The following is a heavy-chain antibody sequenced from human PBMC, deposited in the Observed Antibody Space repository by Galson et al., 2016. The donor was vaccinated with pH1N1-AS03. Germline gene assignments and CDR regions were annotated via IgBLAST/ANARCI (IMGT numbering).Heavy chain of an antibody. CDR1: GFTFSRFW. CDR2: IKNRENGGTT. CDR3: TTDDYGDYRGTGAGTNDAFDM. V-gene: IGHV3-15*01. J-gene: IGHJ3*02. Sequence: SLRLSCAASGFTFSRFWLNWVRQTPGKGLEWVGLIKNRENGGTTDYAAPVKGRFTISRDDSKNTLYLQMNSLKTEDTAVYYCTTDDYGDYRGTGAGTNDAFDMWGQGTMVTVSS. D-gene: IGHD4-17*01.